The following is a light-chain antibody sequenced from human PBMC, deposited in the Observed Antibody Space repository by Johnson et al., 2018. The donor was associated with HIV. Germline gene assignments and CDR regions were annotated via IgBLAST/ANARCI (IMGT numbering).Light chain of an antibody. J-gene: IGLJ1*01. CDR1: TSNIGSNT. CDR2: DNN. V-gene: IGLV1-51*01. Sequence: QSVLTQPPSASETPGQRVTIFCSGSTSNIGSNTVSWYQQLPGTAPKLLIYDNNKRPSGIPDRFSGSKSGTSATLGITGLQTGDEADYYCGTWDSSLSAYVFGTGTKVTVL. CDR3: GTWDSSLSAYV.